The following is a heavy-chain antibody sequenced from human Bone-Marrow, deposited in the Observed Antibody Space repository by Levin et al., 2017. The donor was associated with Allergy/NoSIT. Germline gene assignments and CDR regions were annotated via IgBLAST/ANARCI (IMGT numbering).Heavy chain of an antibody. CDR3: ARDCSSTSCYFV. D-gene: IGHD2-2*01. Sequence: SQTLSLTCTVSGGSISSGGYYWSWIRQHPGKGLEWIGYIYYSGSTYYNPSLKSRVTISVDTSKNQFSLKLSSVTAADTAVYYCARDCSSTSCYFVWGQGTLVTVSS. V-gene: IGHV4-31*03. J-gene: IGHJ4*02. CDR1: GGSISSGGYY. CDR2: IYYSGST.